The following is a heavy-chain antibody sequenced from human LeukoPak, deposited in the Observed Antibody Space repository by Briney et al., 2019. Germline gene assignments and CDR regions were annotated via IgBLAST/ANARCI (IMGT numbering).Heavy chain of an antibody. D-gene: IGHD3-22*01. V-gene: IGHV4-39*07. CDR2: IYYSGST. CDR1: GGSISSSSYY. CDR3: ASETYYYDSSGSPNFDY. J-gene: IGHJ4*02. Sequence: SETLSLTCTVSGGSISSSSYYWGWIRQPPGKGLEWIGSIYYSGSTYYNPSLKSRVTISVDTSKNQFSLKLSSVTAADTAVYYCASETYYYDSSGSPNFDYWGQGTLVTVSS.